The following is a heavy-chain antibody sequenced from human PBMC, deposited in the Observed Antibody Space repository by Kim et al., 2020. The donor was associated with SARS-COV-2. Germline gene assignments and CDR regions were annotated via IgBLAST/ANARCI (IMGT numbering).Heavy chain of an antibody. V-gene: IGHV3-66*01. Sequence: GGSLRLSCAASGFTVSSNYMSWVRQAPGKGLEWVSVIYSGGSTYYADSVKGRFTISRDNSKNTLYLQMNSLRAEDTAVYYCARVELWFGELLQYYYYGMDVWGQGTTVTVSS. CDR1: GFTVSSNY. CDR2: IYSGGST. CDR3: ARVELWFGELLQYYYYGMDV. J-gene: IGHJ6*02. D-gene: IGHD3-10*01.